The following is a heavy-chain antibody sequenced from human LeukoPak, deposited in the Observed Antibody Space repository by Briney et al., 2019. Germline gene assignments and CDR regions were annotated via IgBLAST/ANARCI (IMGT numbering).Heavy chain of an antibody. Sequence: GGSLRLSCAASGFTFSSYAMHWVRQAPGKGLEWVAVISYDGSNKYYADSVKGRFTISRDNSKNTLYLQMNSLRAEDTAVYYCAGEYSSSWYDWFDPWGQGTLVTVSS. J-gene: IGHJ5*02. D-gene: IGHD6-13*01. CDR2: ISYDGSNK. CDR1: GFTFSSYA. CDR3: AGEYSSSWYDWFDP. V-gene: IGHV3-30-3*01.